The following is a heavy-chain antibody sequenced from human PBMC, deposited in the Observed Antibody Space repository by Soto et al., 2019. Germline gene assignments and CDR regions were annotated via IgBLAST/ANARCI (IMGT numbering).Heavy chain of an antibody. CDR2: ISSSSSYI. V-gene: IGHV3-21*01. CDR3: AGDGYYDSSGYH. J-gene: IGHJ5*02. CDR1: GFTFSSYS. Sequence: EVQLVESGGGLVKPGGSLRLSCAASGFTFSSYSMNWVRQAPGKGLEWVSSISSSSSYIYYADSVKGRFTISRDNAKNSLYLQRHSLRAEVTAVYSGAGDGYYDSSGYHWGQGTLVTVSS. D-gene: IGHD3-22*01.